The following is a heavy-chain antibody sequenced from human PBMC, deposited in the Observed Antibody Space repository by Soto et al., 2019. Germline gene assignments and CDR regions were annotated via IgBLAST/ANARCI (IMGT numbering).Heavy chain of an antibody. CDR3: VTPKEPLYHSSRGEP. CDR1: GFTFSNYG. D-gene: IGHD3-22*01. CDR2: ISFDGNNK. Sequence: PVGSLRLSCAASGFTFSNYGMHWVRQAPGKGLEWVAIISFDGNNKYYSDSVKGRFTISRDNSKNMVFLQMNSLRPEDTAVYYCVTPKEPLYHSSRGEPWGQGTLVTVSS. J-gene: IGHJ5*02. V-gene: IGHV3-30*03.